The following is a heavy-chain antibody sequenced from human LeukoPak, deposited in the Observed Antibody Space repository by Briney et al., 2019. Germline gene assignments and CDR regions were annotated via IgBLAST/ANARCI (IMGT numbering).Heavy chain of an antibody. V-gene: IGHV4-34*01. Sequence: PSETLSLTCAVYVGSFRGYYWTWIRQPPRRGLEWVGEINHSGSTNYNPSLKSRVTISVDTSKSQFSLKLNSVTAADTAMYYCARGRDPYWGQGTLVTVSS. J-gene: IGHJ4*02. CDR3: ARGRDPY. CDR1: VGSFRGYY. CDR2: INHSGST. D-gene: IGHD5-24*01.